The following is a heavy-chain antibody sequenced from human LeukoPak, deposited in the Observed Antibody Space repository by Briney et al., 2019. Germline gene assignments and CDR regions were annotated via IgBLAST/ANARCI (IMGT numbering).Heavy chain of an antibody. CDR1: GFTFSSYA. CDR2: ISGSGGST. J-gene: IGHJ4*02. Sequence: GGSLRLSCAASGFTFSSYAMSWVRQAPGKGLEWVSAISGSGGSTYYADSVKGRFTISRDNSKNTLYLQMNSLRAGDTAVYYCASSGAPRYFDWLLRGWGQGTLVTVSS. D-gene: IGHD3-9*01. CDR3: ASSGAPRYFDWLLRG. V-gene: IGHV3-23*01.